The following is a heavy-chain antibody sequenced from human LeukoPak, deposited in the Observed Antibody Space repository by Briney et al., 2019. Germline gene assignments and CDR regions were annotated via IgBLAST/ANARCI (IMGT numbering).Heavy chain of an antibody. D-gene: IGHD3-22*01. CDR3: ASGYDSSGYFADY. CDR1: GGSISSSSYY. CDR2: IYYSGST. J-gene: IGHJ4*02. V-gene: IGHV4-39*01. Sequence: SETLSLTCAVSGGSISSSSYYWGWLRQPPGKGLEWIGSIYYSGSTYYNPSLKRRFTISVDTSKNQFSLKLSSVTAADTAVYYCASGYDSSGYFADYWGQGTLVAVSS.